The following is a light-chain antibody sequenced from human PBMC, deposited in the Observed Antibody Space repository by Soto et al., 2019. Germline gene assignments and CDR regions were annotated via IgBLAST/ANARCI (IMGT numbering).Light chain of an antibody. V-gene: IGKV1-6*01. J-gene: IGKJ5*01. CDR1: QGIRND. CDR2: AAS. Sequence: IQMTQSPSSLYSSLGDRVTITCRASQGIRNDLGWYQQKPGKAPKLLIYAASSLQSGVPSRFSVSGSGTDVTITVSSLNKEDVSTYDCQQRHSSTLTFCQGTRLEIK. CDR3: QQRHSSTLT.